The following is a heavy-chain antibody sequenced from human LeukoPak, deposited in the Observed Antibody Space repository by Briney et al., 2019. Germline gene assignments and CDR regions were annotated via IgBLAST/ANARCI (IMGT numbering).Heavy chain of an antibody. D-gene: IGHD3-10*01. CDR2: IYPGDSDT. CDR1: GXSFTSYW. J-gene: IGHJ4*02. V-gene: IGHV5-51*01. CDR3: ARGDLVRGVIITFDY. Sequence: GESLKISCKGSGXSFTSYWIGWVRQMPGKGLEWMGIIYPGDSDTRYSPSFQGQVTISADKSISTAYLQWSSLKASDTAIYYCARGDLVRGVIITFDYWGQGTLVTVSS.